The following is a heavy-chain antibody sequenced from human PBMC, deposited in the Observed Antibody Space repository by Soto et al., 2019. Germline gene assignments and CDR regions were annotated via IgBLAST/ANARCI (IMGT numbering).Heavy chain of an antibody. J-gene: IGHJ4*02. CDR2: IIPIFGTA. V-gene: IGHV1-69*06. D-gene: IGHD3-3*01. Sequence: SVKVSCKASGGTFSSYAISWVRQAPGQGLEWMGGIIPIFGTANYAQKFQGRVTITADKSTSTAYMELSSLRSEDTAVYYCATTNNLRYYDFWSGPLDYWGQGTLVT. CDR3: ATTNNLRYYDFWSGPLDY. CDR1: GGTFSSYA.